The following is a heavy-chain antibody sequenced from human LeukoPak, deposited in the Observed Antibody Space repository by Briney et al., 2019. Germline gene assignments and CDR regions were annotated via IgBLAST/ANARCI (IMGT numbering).Heavy chain of an antibody. D-gene: IGHD5-18*01. Sequence: ASVKVSCKASGYTFTSYAMNWVRQAPGQGLEWMGWINTNTGNPTYVQGFTGRFVFSLDTSVSTAYLQISSLKAEDTAVYYCARYGVTWIQLYGMDVWGQGTTVTVSS. V-gene: IGHV7-4-1*02. CDR2: INTNTGNP. CDR3: ARYGVTWIQLYGMDV. J-gene: IGHJ6*02. CDR1: GYTFTSYA.